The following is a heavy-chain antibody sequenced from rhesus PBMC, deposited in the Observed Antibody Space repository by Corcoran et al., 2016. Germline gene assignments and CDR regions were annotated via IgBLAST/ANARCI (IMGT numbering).Heavy chain of an antibody. V-gene: IGHV4-80*01. D-gene: IGHD3-28*01. J-gene: IGHJ4*01. CDR2: INRKSGST. CDR3: ARLTYYYDSCYFDY. CDR1: GGSFSSYW. Sequence: QVQLQESGPGLVKPSETLSLTCAVSGGSFSSYWWSWIRQPPGKGLEWIGEINRKSGSTNYNPSLKSRVTLSKDASMNQFSLKLSSVTAADTAVYYCARLTYYYDSCYFDYWGQGVLVTVSS.